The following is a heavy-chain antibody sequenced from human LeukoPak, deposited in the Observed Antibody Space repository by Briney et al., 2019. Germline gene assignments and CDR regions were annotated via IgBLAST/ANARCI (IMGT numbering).Heavy chain of an antibody. Sequence: SETLSLTCTVSGGSINSHYWSWIRQLPGKGLEWIGYVFNGGSTNYNPSLKSRVTMSVDTSRDQFSLRLTSVTAADTAIYYCATRPAGSTWYGVFDYWSQGTLVTVSS. V-gene: IGHV4-59*11. CDR3: ATRPAGSTWYGVFDY. CDR2: VFNGGST. J-gene: IGHJ4*02. CDR1: GGSINSHY. D-gene: IGHD6-13*01.